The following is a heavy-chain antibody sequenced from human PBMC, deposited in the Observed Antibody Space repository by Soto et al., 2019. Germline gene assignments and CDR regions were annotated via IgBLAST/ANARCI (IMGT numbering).Heavy chain of an antibody. CDR2: IIPIFGTA. V-gene: IGHV1-69*13. CDR3: ARDLTYYDFWSGYPFADSYYYYYGMDV. J-gene: IGHJ6*02. D-gene: IGHD3-3*01. CDR1: GGTFSSYA. Sequence: SVKVSCKASGGTFSSYAISWVRQAPGQGLEWMGGIIPIFGTANYAQKFQGRVTITADESTSTAYMELSGLRSEDTAVYYCARDLTYYDFWSGYPFADSYYYYYGMDVWGQGTTVTVSS.